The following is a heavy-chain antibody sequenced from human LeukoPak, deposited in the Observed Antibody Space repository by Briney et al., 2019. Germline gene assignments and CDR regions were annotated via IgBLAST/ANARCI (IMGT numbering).Heavy chain of an antibody. V-gene: IGHV1-69*04. CDR2: IIPILGIA. CDR3: AREAVAGTRSYFY. Sequence: SVKVSCKASGGTFSSYAISWVRQAPGQGLEWMGRIIPILGIANYAQKFQGRVTITADKFTSTAYMELSSLRSEDTAVYYCAREAVAGTRSYFYWGQGTLVTVSS. D-gene: IGHD6-19*01. J-gene: IGHJ4*02. CDR1: GGTFSSYA.